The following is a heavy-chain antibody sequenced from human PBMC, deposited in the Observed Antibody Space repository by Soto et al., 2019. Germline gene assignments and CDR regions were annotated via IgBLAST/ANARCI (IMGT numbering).Heavy chain of an antibody. J-gene: IGHJ5*02. CDR2: IIPIFGTA. D-gene: IGHD2-8*01. Sequence: QVQLVQSGAEVKKPGSSVKVSCKASGGTFSSYAISWVRQAPGQGLEWMGGIIPIFGTANYAQKFQGRVTITADESTNTAYMELSSLRSEDTAVYYCARDRIKYCTNGVCYTGWFDPWGQGTLVTVSS. V-gene: IGHV1-69*01. CDR1: GGTFSSYA. CDR3: ARDRIKYCTNGVCYTGWFDP.